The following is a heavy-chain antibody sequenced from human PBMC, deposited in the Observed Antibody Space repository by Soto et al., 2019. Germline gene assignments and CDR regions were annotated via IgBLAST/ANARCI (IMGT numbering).Heavy chain of an antibody. Sequence: GGSLRLSCAASGFTFSSYAMSWVRQAPGKGLEWVSAISGSGGSTYYADSVKGRFTISRDNSKNTLYLQMNSLRAEDTAVYYCAKMWGIVVVPAAIGYYGMDVWGQGTTVTVS. J-gene: IGHJ6*02. CDR3: AKMWGIVVVPAAIGYYGMDV. D-gene: IGHD2-2*02. CDR2: ISGSGGST. V-gene: IGHV3-23*01. CDR1: GFTFSSYA.